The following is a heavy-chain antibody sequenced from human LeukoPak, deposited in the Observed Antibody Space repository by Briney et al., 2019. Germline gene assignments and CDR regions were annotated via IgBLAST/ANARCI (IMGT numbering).Heavy chain of an antibody. V-gene: IGHV3-33*06. Sequence: GRSLRLSCAASGFTFSSYGMHWVRQAPGKGLEWVAVIWYDGNNKYYADSVRGRFIISRDNSRNTLYLQMNSLRAEDTAVYYCAKSITAAGTYAFDIWGQGTVVTVSS. CDR1: GFTFSSYG. J-gene: IGHJ3*02. CDR3: AKSITAAGTYAFDI. D-gene: IGHD6-13*01. CDR2: IWYDGNNK.